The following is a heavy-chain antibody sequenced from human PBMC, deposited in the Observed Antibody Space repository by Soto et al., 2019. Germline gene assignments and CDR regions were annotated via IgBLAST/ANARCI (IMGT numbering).Heavy chain of an antibody. V-gene: IGHV4-4*02. CDR3: ARADRGIAARPPYYYYCMDV. D-gene: IGHD6-6*01. J-gene: IGHJ6*04. CDR1: GGSISSSNW. Sequence: PSETLSLTCAVSGGSISSSNWWSWVRQPPGKGLEWIGEIYHSGSTNYNPSLKSRVTISVDKSKNKFSLTLSSVTAADTAVYYCARADRGIAARPPYYYYCMDVWGKGTTVTVSS. CDR2: IYHSGST.